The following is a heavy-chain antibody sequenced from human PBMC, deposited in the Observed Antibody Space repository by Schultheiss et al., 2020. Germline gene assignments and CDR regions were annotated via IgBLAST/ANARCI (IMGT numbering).Heavy chain of an antibody. V-gene: IGHV3-30-3*01. D-gene: IGHD3-3*01. J-gene: IGHJ6*03. Sequence: GGSLRLSCAASGFTFSSYAMHWVRQAPGKGLEWVAVISYDGSNKYYADSVKGRFTISRDNSKNTLYLQMNSLRAEDTAVYYCARESGYDFWSGYGPGYMDVWGKGTTVTVSS. CDR3: ARESGYDFWSGYGPGYMDV. CDR1: GFTFSSYA. CDR2: ISYDGSNK.